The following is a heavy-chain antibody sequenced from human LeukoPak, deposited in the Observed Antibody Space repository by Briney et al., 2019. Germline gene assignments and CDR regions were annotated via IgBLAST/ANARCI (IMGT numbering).Heavy chain of an antibody. D-gene: IGHD3-22*01. CDR1: GYTFTDRY. J-gene: IGHJ4*02. CDR2: INPNSGGT. CDR3: ARDDFYDVSGFDS. Sequence: ASVKVSCKASGYTFTDRYVHWVRQVPGQGLEWIGWINPNSGGTKYAQNFQGRVSMTRDTSITTAYMELSRLRSDDTAVYYCARDDFYDVSGFDSWGQGTRVTVSS. V-gene: IGHV1-2*02.